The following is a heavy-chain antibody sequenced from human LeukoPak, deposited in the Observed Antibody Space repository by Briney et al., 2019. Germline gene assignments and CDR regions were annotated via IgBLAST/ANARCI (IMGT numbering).Heavy chain of an antibody. D-gene: IGHD2-21*01. Sequence: PGGSLRLSCAASGFTFSTYALHWVRQAPGKGLEWVSAISPTGDGAYYADSVKGRYTISRDNSKNTLYVQMNSLRADDAAVYYCAKAGDWNYFDFWGQGALVTVS. CDR1: GFTFSTYA. CDR2: ISPTGDGA. J-gene: IGHJ4*02. CDR3: AKAGDWNYFDF. V-gene: IGHV3-23*01.